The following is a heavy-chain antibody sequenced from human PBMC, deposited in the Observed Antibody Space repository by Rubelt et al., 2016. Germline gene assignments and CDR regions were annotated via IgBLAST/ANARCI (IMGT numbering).Heavy chain of an antibody. CDR3: TTEVEQLDFDY. CDR2: IKSKTDGGTT. D-gene: IGHD6-6*01. Sequence: IKSKTDGGTTDYAAPVKGRFTISRDDSKNTLYLQMNSLKTEDTAVYYCTTEVEQLDFDYWGQGTLVTVSS. J-gene: IGHJ4*02. V-gene: IGHV3-15*01.